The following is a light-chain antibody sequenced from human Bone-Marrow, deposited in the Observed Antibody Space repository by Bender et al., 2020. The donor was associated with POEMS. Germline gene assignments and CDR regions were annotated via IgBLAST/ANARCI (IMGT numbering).Light chain of an antibody. Sequence: QSVLTQPPSASGTPGQSVIISCSGTDSNFGGNNVNWYQHLPGSAPRLVVYSNYQRPSGVPDRFSGSKSGNTASLTVSGLQAEDEADYYCISYSGSNDYVVFGGGTKLTVL. CDR1: DSNFGGNN. V-gene: IGLV1-44*01. CDR2: SNY. CDR3: ISYSGSNDYVV. J-gene: IGLJ2*01.